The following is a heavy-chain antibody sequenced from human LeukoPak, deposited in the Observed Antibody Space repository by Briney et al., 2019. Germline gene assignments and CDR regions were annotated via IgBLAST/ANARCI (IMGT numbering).Heavy chain of an antibody. CDR2: ISAYNGNT. Sequence: ASVKVSCKASGYTLITYGISWVRQAPGQGLEWMGCISAYNGNTNYAQKFQGRVTMTTDTSTSTAYMELRSLRSDDTAVYYCARGYSRFGESTDAFDIWGQGTMVTVSS. V-gene: IGHV1-18*01. J-gene: IGHJ3*02. CDR3: ARGYSRFGESTDAFDI. D-gene: IGHD3-10*01. CDR1: GYTLITYG.